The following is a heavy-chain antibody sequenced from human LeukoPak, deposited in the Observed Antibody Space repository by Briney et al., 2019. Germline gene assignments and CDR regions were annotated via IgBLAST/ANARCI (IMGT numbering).Heavy chain of an antibody. CDR1: GFTFSSYA. CDR2: ISGSGGST. CDR3: ARAHSTSSRSYFPY. Sequence: GGSLRLSCAASGFTFSSYAMSWVRQAPGKGLEWVSAISGSGGSTYYADSVKGRFTISRDNSKNTLYLQMNSLGSGDTAIYYCARAHSTSSRSYFPYWGQGTLVIVSS. D-gene: IGHD6-6*01. J-gene: IGHJ1*01. V-gene: IGHV3-23*01.